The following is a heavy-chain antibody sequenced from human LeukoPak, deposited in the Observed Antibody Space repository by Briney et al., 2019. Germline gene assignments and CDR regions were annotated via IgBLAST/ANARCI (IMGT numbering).Heavy chain of an antibody. CDR2: VYYSGST. V-gene: IGHV4-39*01. D-gene: IGHD1-26*01. CDR1: GGSISNSSYY. CDR3: ARLRSGVGWFDP. Sequence: SETLSLTCTVSGGSISNSSYYWGWIRQPLGKGLEWIGSVYYSGSTYSNPSLKSRVTISIDTSKNQFSLNLSSVTAADTAVYYCARLRSGVGWFDPWGQGTLVTVSS. J-gene: IGHJ5*02.